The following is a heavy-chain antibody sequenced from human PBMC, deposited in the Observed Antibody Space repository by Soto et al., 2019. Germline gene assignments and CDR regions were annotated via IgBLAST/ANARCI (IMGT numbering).Heavy chain of an antibody. Sequence: EVQLVESGGGLVQPGGSLRLSCAASGLIFSDYHMDWVRQAPGKGLEWVGRIRRKANSYTTEYAASVKGRFTISRDDSRDSLYLKMNSVKSEDTAVYYGAMLGGWSGGSSGMDVWGQGTTVTVSS. CDR2: IRRKANSYTT. D-gene: IGHD6-19*01. V-gene: IGHV3-72*01. J-gene: IGHJ6*02. CDR1: GLIFSDYH. CDR3: AMLGGWSGGSSGMDV.